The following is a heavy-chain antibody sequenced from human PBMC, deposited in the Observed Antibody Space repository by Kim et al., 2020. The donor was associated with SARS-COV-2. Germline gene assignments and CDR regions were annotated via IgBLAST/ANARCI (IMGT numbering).Heavy chain of an antibody. D-gene: IGHD3-10*01. J-gene: IGHJ6*02. CDR3: ASSYYYGSGSNPGGYYGMDV. V-gene: IGHV1-2*04. CDR2: INPNSGGT. Sequence: ASVKVSCKASGYTFTGYYMHWVRQAPGQGLEWMGWINPNSGGTNYAQKFQGWVTMTRDTSISTAYMELSRLRSDDTAVYYCASSYYYGSGSNPGGYYGMDVWGQGTTVTVSS. CDR1: GYTFTGYY.